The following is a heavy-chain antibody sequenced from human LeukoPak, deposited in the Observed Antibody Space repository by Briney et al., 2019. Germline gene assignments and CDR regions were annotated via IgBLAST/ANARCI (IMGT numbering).Heavy chain of an antibody. CDR2: IYYSGST. J-gene: IGHJ6*03. D-gene: IGHD5-18*01. V-gene: IGHV4-59*01. CDR3: ASLRGYSSYYYMDV. CDR1: GGSISSYY. Sequence: PSQTLSLTCTVSGGSISSYYWSWIRQPPGKGLEWIGYIYYSGSTNYNPSLKSRVTISVDTSKNQFSLKLSSVTAADTAVYYCASLRGYSSYYYMDVWGKGTTVTVSS.